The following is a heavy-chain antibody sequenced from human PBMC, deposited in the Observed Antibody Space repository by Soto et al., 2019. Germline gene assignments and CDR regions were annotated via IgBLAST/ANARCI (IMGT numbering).Heavy chain of an antibody. CDR3: VRTAREGAVAPHWFDR. D-gene: IGHD2-21*02. Sequence: SETLSLTCTVSGASIRSTDYYWSWIRQAPGKGLEWIGYVYYTGRTYSNPSLMSRLTISVDTSQHHLSLKLPSIPAPDTAPYSCVRTAREGAVAPHWFDRWGQGTQATVSS. J-gene: IGHJ5*02. CDR2: VYYTGRT. V-gene: IGHV4-30-4*01. CDR1: GASIRSTDYY.